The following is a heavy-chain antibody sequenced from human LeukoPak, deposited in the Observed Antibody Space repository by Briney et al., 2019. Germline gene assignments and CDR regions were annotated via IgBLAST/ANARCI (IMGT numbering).Heavy chain of an antibody. CDR1: GFTFSSYS. V-gene: IGHV3-21*01. CDR2: ISSSSSYI. CDR3: ARAVTGTTGFDY. J-gene: IGHJ4*02. D-gene: IGHD1-20*01. Sequence: PGGSLRLSCAASGFTFSSYSMNWVRQAPGKGLEWVSSISSSSSYIYYADSVKGRFTISRDNAKNSLYLQMNSLRAEDTAVYYCARAVTGTTGFDYWGQGTLVTVSS.